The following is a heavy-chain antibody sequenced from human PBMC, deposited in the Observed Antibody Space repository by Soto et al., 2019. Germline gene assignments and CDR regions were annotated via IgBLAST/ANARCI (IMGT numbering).Heavy chain of an antibody. D-gene: IGHD2-21*01. J-gene: IGHJ4*02. CDR1: GGTFSDQT. CDR2: IIPMFGTA. Sequence: SVKVSCKASGGTFSDQTINWVRQAPGQGLEWMGGIIPMFGTANYAQKFQGKITITADESTSTAYMELSSLSSEDTAVYFCGGHKGCGSGSCLDYWGQGTLVTVSS. CDR3: GGHKGCGSGSCLDY. V-gene: IGHV1-69*13.